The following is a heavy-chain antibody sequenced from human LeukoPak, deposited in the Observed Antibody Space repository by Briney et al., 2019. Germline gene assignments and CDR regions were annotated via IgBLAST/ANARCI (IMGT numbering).Heavy chain of an antibody. D-gene: IGHD3-3*01. CDR1: GSTFSTYS. J-gene: IGHJ3*02. V-gene: IGHV3-21*01. Sequence: GGSLRLSCAASGSTFSTYSMNWVRQAPGKGLEWVSSITPSGSYIYYATSVEGRFTISRDNAKNSLYLQMNSLRAEDTAVYYCARNFSSGSIWGQGTMVTVSS. CDR2: ITPSGSYI. CDR3: ARNFSSGSI.